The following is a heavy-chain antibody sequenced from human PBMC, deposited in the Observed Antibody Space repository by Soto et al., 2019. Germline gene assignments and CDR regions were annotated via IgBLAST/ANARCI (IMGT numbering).Heavy chain of an antibody. Sequence: QVQLVQSGAEVKKPGSSVKVSCKASGGSFSSYAISWVRQAPGQGLEWMGGIIPIFGTANYAQKFQGRVTISADESTSTAYSELSILRYEDTAVYYCSRVIRGGYYGMDFWGQGTTVTVSS. J-gene: IGHJ6*02. CDR1: GGSFSSYA. CDR3: SRVIRGGYYGMDF. CDR2: IIPIFGTA. V-gene: IGHV1-69*01.